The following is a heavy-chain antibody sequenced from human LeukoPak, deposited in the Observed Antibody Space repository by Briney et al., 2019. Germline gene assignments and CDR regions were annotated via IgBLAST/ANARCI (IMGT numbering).Heavy chain of an antibody. CDR3: ARDVLAAPGTFDY. CDR2: IYPSGST. V-gene: IGHV4-4*07. J-gene: IGHJ4*02. CDR1: GGSFGHYY. Sequence: SETLSLTCAGYGGSFGHYYWSWIRQPAGRGLEWIGRIYPSGSTNYNPSLKSRVTISVDTSKNQFSLKLSSVTAADTAVYYCARDVLAAPGTFDYWGQGTLVTVSS. D-gene: IGHD6-13*01.